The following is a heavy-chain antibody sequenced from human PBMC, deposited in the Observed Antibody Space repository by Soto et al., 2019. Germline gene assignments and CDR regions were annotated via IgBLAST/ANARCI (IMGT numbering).Heavy chain of an antibody. CDR1: GGSISSGGYY. J-gene: IGHJ6*02. CDR2: IYYSGST. CDR3: ARDRITMVRGIDGMDV. D-gene: IGHD3-10*01. V-gene: IGHV4-31*03. Sequence: NPSETLSLTCTVSGGSISSGGYYWSWIRQHPGKGLEWIGYIYYSGSTYYNPSLKSRVTISVDTSKNQFSLKLSSVTAADTAVYYCARDRITMVRGIDGMDVWGQGTTVTVSS.